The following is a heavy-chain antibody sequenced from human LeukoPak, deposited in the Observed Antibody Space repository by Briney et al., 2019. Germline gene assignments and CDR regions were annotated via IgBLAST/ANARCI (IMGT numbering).Heavy chain of an antibody. D-gene: IGHD5-24*01. CDR3: ARGGYNYGL. CDR2: IKKDGSEK. V-gene: IGHV3-7*01. J-gene: IGHJ4*02. Sequence: GGSLRLSCAASGFTFSSHWMSWVRQAPGKGLEWVANIKKDGSEKHYVDSVKGRFTISRDNARNSHYLQMTSLRAEDTAVYYCARGGYNYGLWGQGTLVTVSS. CDR1: GFTFSSHW.